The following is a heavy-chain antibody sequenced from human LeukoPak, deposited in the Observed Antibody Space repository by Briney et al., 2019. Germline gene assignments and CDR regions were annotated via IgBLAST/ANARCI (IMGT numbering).Heavy chain of an antibody. CDR3: ARVGGGRWLQYFDY. CDR2: IYYSGST. V-gene: IGHV4-39*07. D-gene: IGHD5-24*01. CDR1: GASISGSGYY. Sequence: PSETLSLTCAVSGASISGSGYYWGWIRQPPGKGLEWIGNIYYSGSTYYNASLQSRVTISIDTSKNQFSLKLSSVTAADTAVYYCARVGGGRWLQYFDYWGQGTLVTVSS. J-gene: IGHJ4*02.